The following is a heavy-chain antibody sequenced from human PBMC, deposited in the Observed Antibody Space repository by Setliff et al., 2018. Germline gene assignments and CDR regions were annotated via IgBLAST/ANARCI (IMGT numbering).Heavy chain of an antibody. CDR1: SYTFSSYG. D-gene: IGHD2-15*01. CDR3: ARDRRNIVVAVVNAAFDI. V-gene: IGHV1-18*01. Sequence: ASVKVSCKASSYTFSSYGISWVRQAPGQGLEWMGWISAYNGDTNYAQNHQGRVTMTTDTSTSTAYMELRSLRSDDTAVYYCARDRRNIVVAVVNAAFDIWGQGTMVTVSS. CDR2: ISAYNGDT. J-gene: IGHJ3*02.